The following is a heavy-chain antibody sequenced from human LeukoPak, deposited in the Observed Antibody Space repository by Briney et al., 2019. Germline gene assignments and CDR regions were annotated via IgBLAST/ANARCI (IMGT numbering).Heavy chain of an antibody. CDR2: IYYSGST. D-gene: IGHD4-17*01. V-gene: IGHV4-59*08. CDR3: LGSRGYGDYVSGAFDI. J-gene: IGHJ3*02. CDR1: GGSISSYY. Sequence: SETLSLTCTVSGGSISSYYWSWIRQPPGKGLEWIGYIYYSGSTNYNPSLRSRVTISVDTSKNQFSLKLSSVAAADTAVYYCLGSRGYGDYVSGAFDIWGQGTMVTVSS.